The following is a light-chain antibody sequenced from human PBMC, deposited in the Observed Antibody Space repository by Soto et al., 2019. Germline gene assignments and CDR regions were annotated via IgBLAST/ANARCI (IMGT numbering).Light chain of an antibody. J-gene: IGLJ1*01. CDR2: GNS. V-gene: IGLV1-40*01. CDR3: QSYDSSLSGYV. Sequence: QSVLTQPPSVSGAPGQRVTISCTGSSSNIRAGCDVHWYQQLPGTAPKLLIYGNSNRPSGVPDRFSGSKSGTSASLGITGLQAEDEADYYCQSYDSSLSGYVFGTGTKLTVL. CDR1: SSNIRAGCD.